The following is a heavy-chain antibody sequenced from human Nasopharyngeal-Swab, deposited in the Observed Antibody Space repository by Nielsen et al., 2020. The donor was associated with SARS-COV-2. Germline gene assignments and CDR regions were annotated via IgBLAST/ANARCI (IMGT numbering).Heavy chain of an antibody. CDR3: ARGGITIFGVVSNLDY. CDR2: IIPIFGTA. J-gene: IGHJ4*02. V-gene: IGHV1-69*01. D-gene: IGHD3-3*01. Sequence: WVRQAPGKGLEWMGGIIPIFGTANCAQKFQGRVTITADESTSTAYMELSSLRSEDTAVYYCARGGITIFGVVSNLDYWGQGTLVTVSS.